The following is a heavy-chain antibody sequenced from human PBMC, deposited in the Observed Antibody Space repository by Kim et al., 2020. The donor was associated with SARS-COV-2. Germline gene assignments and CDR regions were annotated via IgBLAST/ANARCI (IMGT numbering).Heavy chain of an antibody. J-gene: IGHJ6*02. CDR1: GFTFDDYA. V-gene: IGHV3-43*02. CDR3: AKDVYGSSWYVPSPHHYYYGMDV. CDR2: ISGDGGST. D-gene: IGHD6-13*01. Sequence: GGSLRLSCAASGFTFDDYAMHWVRQAPGKGLEWVSLISGDGGSTYYADSVKGRFTISRDNSKNSLYLQMNSLRTEDTALYYCAKDVYGSSWYVPSPHHYYYGMDVWGQGTTVTVSS.